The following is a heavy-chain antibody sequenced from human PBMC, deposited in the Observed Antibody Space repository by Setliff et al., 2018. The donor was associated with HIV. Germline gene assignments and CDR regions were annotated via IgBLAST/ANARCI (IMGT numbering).Heavy chain of an antibody. Sequence: GSLRLSCAASGFTFSSYAMSWVCQPPGKGLEWIGGIYYTGSPFYNPSLKSRVTISVDTSNNQFSLKLSSVTAADTAVYYCARGGGTSSPIDYHYYIDVWGKGTTVTVSS. J-gene: IGHJ6*03. D-gene: IGHD6-6*01. CDR1: GFTFSSYA. CDR3: ARGGGTSSPIDYHYYIDV. CDR2: IYYTGSP. V-gene: IGHV4-39*01.